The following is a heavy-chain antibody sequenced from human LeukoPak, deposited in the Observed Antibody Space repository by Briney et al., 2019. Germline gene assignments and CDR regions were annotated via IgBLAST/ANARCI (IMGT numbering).Heavy chain of an antibody. Sequence: ASVKVSCKASNYTFTSYGISWVRQAPGQGLEWMAWINAYNGDTNYAQKLQGRATMTTDTSTSTAYMELRSLRSDDTAVYYCARLVAVAGYYFVYWGQGTLVTVSS. J-gene: IGHJ4*02. V-gene: IGHV1-18*01. CDR2: INAYNGDT. CDR1: NYTFTSYG. D-gene: IGHD6-19*01. CDR3: ARLVAVAGYYFVY.